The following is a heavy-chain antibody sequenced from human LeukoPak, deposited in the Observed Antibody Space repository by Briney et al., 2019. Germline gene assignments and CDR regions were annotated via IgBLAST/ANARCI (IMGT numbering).Heavy chain of an antibody. CDR2: ISGSSSTI. CDR1: GFTFSPYF. J-gene: IGHJ6*02. D-gene: IGHD4-17*01. CDR3: ARDGTYGDYNYYYGLDV. V-gene: IGHV3-48*02. Sequence: GGSLRLSCAASGFTFSPYFMNWVRQAPGKGLEWVSYISGSSSTIYYADSVKGRFTISRDNATNSLYLQMNSLRDEDTAVYYCARDGTYGDYNYYYGLDVWGQGTPVTVSS.